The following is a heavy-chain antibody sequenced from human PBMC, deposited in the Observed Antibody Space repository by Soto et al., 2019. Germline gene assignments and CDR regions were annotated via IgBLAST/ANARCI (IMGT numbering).Heavy chain of an antibody. V-gene: IGHV1-2*04. CDR1: GYSFTDYH. Sequence: ASVKVSCKASGYSFTDYHIHWVRQAPGQGLEWLGRIDPKSGGTSTAQKFQGWVTVTTDTSISTASMELTRLTSDDTAIYYCARGDSTDCSNGVCSFFYNHDMDVWGQGTTVTVSS. D-gene: IGHD2-8*01. CDR2: IDPKSGGT. CDR3: ARGDSTDCSNGVCSFFYNHDMDV. J-gene: IGHJ6*02.